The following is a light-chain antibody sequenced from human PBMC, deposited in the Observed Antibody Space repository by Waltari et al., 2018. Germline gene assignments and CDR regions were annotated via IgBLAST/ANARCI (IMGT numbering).Light chain of an antibody. V-gene: IGLV3-21*02. CDR1: NIERKS. Sequence: SYVVTQPPSGSVAPGQTATITCEGDNIERKSVHWYQQKAGQAPVLVGSDDSDRPPGIPAGLSGSNSGNTATLTIRRVEAGDEADYYCQLWDSRSNHLVFGGGTKLTVL. CDR3: QLWDSRSNHLV. J-gene: IGLJ3*02. CDR2: DDS.